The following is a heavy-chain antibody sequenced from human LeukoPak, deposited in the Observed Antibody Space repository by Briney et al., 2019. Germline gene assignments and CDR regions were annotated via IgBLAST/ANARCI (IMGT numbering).Heavy chain of an antibody. CDR3: ARHRSKWLQSSFDY. V-gene: IGHV4-39*01. CDR1: GGSISSSSYY. J-gene: IGHJ4*02. CDR2: IYYSGST. D-gene: IGHD5-24*01. Sequence: PSETLSLTCTVSGGSISSSSYYSGWIRQPPGKGLEWIGSIYYSGSTYYNPSLKSRVTISVDTSKNQFSLKLSSVTAADTAVYYCARHRSKWLQSSFDYWGQGTLVTVSS.